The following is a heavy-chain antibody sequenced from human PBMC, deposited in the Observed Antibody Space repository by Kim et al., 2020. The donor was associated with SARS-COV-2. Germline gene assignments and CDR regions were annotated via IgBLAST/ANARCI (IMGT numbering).Heavy chain of an antibody. Sequence: SETLSLTCTVSGGSISSYYWSWIRQPPGKGLEWIGYIYYSGSTNYNPSLKSRVTISVDTSKNQFSLKLSSVTAADTAVYYCAGGGGRSDLDYYYYYGMDVWGQGTTVTVSS. J-gene: IGHJ6*02. CDR3: AGGGGRSDLDYYYYYGMDV. CDR2: IYYSGST. V-gene: IGHV4-59*13. D-gene: IGHD6-25*01. CDR1: GGSISSYY.